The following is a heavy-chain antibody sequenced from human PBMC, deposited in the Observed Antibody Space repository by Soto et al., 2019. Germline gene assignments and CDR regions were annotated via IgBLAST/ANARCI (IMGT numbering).Heavy chain of an antibody. CDR1: GGSVSSGSYY. V-gene: IGHV4-61*01. CDR2: IYYSGST. J-gene: IGHJ6*02. CDR3: ARAPLLKTKRYYYYGMDV. Sequence: QVQLQESGPGLVKPSETLSLTCTVSGGSVSSGSYYWSWIRQPPGKGLEWIGYIYYSGSTNYNPSLKSRVTISVDTSKNQFSLKLSSVTAADTAVYYCARAPLLKTKRYYYYGMDVWGQGTTVTVSS.